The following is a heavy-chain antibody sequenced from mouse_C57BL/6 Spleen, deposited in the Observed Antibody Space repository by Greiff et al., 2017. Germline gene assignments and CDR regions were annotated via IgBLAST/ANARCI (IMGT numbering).Heavy chain of an antibody. V-gene: IGHV1-26*01. CDR2: INPNNGGT. CDR1: GYTFTDYY. CDR3: ARGDDGYFY. Sequence: VQLQQSGPELVKPGASVKISCKASGYTFTDYYMNWVKQSHGKSLEWIGDINPNNGGTSYNQKFKGKATLTVDKSSSTAYMELRSLTSEDSAVYYCARGDDGYFYWGQGTTLTVSS. D-gene: IGHD2-3*01. J-gene: IGHJ2*01.